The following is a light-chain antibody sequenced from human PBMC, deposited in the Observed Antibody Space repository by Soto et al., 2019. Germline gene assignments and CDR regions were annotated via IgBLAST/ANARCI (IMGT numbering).Light chain of an antibody. CDR2: DPS. V-gene: IGKV3-11*01. Sequence: EIVLTQSPATLSLSPGERATISCRASQSVSSQLAWYQHKPGQAPRLLIYDPSNWATGIPDRFSGSVSGTYFSLTIGSSVPEYFPVYYCAQRVWPWTVGQGTKVDIK. CDR1: QSVSSQ. CDR3: AQRVWPWT. J-gene: IGKJ1*01.